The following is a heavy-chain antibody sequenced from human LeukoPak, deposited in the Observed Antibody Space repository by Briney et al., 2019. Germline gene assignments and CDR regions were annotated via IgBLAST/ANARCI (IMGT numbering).Heavy chain of an antibody. V-gene: IGHV3-23*01. CDR1: GFTFSRYA. Sequence: PGGSLRPSCAASGFTFSRYAMTWVRQAPGKGLEWVSTISGVGDRTYFADSVKGRFTVSRDNSKSTLYLQMNRLRAEDTAVYYCAKGFGDTTFGVVTANDYWGQGILVIVSS. CDR2: ISGVGDRT. J-gene: IGHJ4*02. CDR3: AKGFGDTTFGVVTANDY. D-gene: IGHD3-3*01.